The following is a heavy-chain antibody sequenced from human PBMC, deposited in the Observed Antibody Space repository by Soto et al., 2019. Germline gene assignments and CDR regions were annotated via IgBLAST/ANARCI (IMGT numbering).Heavy chain of an antibody. CDR3: XRAPYCGGDCYSDYFDY. J-gene: IGHJ4*02. CDR1: GGSISSGGYY. Sequence: PSETLSLTCTVSGGSISSGGYYWSWIRQHPGKGLEWIGYIYYSGSTYYNPSLKSRVTISVDTPKNQFSLKLSSVTAADTAVYYCXRAPYCGGDCYSDYFDYWGQGTLVTVSS. CDR2: IYYSGST. V-gene: IGHV4-31*03. D-gene: IGHD2-21*02.